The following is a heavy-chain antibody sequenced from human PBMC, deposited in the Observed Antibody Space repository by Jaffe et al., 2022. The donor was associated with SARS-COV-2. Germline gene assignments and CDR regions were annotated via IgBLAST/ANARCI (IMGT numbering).Heavy chain of an antibody. D-gene: IGHD3-3*01. J-gene: IGHJ5*01. V-gene: IGHV3-23*01. Sequence: EVQLLESGGGLVPPGGSLRLSCAVSGFIFSNYAMSWVRQAPGKGLEWVSALSTSGAVTHYADSVKGRFFISRDNSKNTLYLEMNGLRAEDTAVYYCAKDHFVERTFGDSSGWFDSWGQGTLVTVSS. CDR2: LSTSGAVT. CDR3: AKDHFVERTFGDSSGWFDS. CDR1: GFIFSNYA.